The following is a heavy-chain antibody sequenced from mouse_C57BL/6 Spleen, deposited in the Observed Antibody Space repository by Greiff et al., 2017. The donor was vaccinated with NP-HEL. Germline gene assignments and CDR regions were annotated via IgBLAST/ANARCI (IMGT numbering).Heavy chain of an antibody. Sequence: QVQLQQSGPELVKPGASVKISCKASGYAFSSSWMNWVKQRPGKGLEWIGRIYPGDGDTNYNGKFKGKATLTADKSSSTAYMQLSSLTSEDSAVYFCARAYGKNYAMDYWGQGTAVTVSS. CDR1: GYAFSSSW. J-gene: IGHJ4*01. D-gene: IGHD2-1*01. CDR3: ARAYGKNYAMDY. V-gene: IGHV1-82*01. CDR2: IYPGDGDT.